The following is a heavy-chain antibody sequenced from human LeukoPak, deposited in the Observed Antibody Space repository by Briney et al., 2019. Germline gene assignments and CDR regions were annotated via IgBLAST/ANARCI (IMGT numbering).Heavy chain of an antibody. J-gene: IGHJ4*02. CDR3: ARGGERYFDWLFY. CDR2: INHSGST. CDR1: GGSFSGYY. D-gene: IGHD3-9*01. Sequence: SETLSLTCAAYGGSFSGYYWSWIRQPPGKGLEWIGEINHSGSTNYNPSLKSRVTISVDTSMKQFSLKLSSVTAADTAVYYCARGGERYFDWLFYWGQGTLVTVSS. V-gene: IGHV4-34*01.